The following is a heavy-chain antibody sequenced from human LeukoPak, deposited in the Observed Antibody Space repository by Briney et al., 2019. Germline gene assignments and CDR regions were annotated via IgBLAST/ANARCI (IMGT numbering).Heavy chain of an antibody. Sequence: ASVNVSRKVSGYTLTELSMHWVRQAPGKGLEWMGGFDPEDGETIYAQKFQGRVTMTEDTSTDTAYMELSSLRSEDTAVYYCATVGYCSGGSCYGPYYFDYWGQGTLVTVSS. V-gene: IGHV1-24*01. CDR1: GYTLTELS. CDR3: ATVGYCSGGSCYGPYYFDY. D-gene: IGHD2-15*01. J-gene: IGHJ4*02. CDR2: FDPEDGET.